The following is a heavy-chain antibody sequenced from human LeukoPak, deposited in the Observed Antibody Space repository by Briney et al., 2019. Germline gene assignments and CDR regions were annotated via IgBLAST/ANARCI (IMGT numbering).Heavy chain of an antibody. D-gene: IGHD2-2*02. CDR1: GGTFSSYG. CDR3: ARDGVVPAAILAFDI. Sequence: GSSVKVSCKASGGTFSSYGISWVRQAPGQGLEWMGWISAYNGNTNYAQKLQGRVTMTTDTSTSTAYMELRSLRSDDTAVYYCARDGVVPAAILAFDIWGQGTMVTVSS. V-gene: IGHV1-18*01. CDR2: ISAYNGNT. J-gene: IGHJ3*02.